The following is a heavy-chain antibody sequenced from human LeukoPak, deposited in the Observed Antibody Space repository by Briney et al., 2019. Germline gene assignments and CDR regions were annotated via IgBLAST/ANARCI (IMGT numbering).Heavy chain of an antibody. J-gene: IGHJ2*01. D-gene: IGHD3-10*01. V-gene: IGHV4-39*01. Sequence: PSETLSLTCTVTGGSISSSSYFWGWIRQPPGKGLEWIGSIYFSGSTYYNPSLKRRVTISVDTSKNQFSLTLSSVTAADPAVYYCARHIKAGGYFDLWGRGTLVTVSS. CDR1: GGSISSSSYF. CDR3: ARHIKAGGYFDL. CDR2: IYFSGST.